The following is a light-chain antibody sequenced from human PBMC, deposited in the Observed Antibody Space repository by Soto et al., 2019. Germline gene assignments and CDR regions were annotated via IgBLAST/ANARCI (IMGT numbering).Light chain of an antibody. CDR2: SNN. J-gene: IGLJ1*01. CDR1: SSNIGSSI. V-gene: IGLV1-44*01. CDR3: AAWDDSLNGYV. Sequence: HSVLTQPPSASGTPGQRVTIFCSGSSSNIGSSIVNWFQQFPGTAPKLLIYSNNQRPSGVPDRFSGSKSGTSASLAISGLQSEDEADYYCAAWDDSLNGYVFGTGTKVTVL.